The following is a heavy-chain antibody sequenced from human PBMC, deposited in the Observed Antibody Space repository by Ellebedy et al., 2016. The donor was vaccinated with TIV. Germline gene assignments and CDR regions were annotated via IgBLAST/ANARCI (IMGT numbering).Heavy chain of an antibody. Sequence: GESLKISCGASGFTFSSYEMSWVRQVPGKGLEWVSSISGSGGSTYYADSVKGRFTISRDNSKNTLYLQLNSLRSEDPATYYCATSLGYFYNWGQGALVTVSS. CDR3: ATSLGYFYN. V-gene: IGHV3-23*01. CDR1: GFTFSSYE. CDR2: ISGSGGST. J-gene: IGHJ4*02.